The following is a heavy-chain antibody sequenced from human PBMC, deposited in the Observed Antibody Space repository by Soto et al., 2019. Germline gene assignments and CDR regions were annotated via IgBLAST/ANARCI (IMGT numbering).Heavy chain of an antibody. CDR3: ARESAPTVMHYYDYYMDD. Sequence: PGGSLRLSCAASGFTFSDYYMSWIRQAPGKGLEWVSYISSSGSTIYYADSVKGRFTISRDNAKNSLYLQMNSLRAEDTAVYYCARESAPTVMHYYDYYMDDGGKGTTVSVSS. V-gene: IGHV3-11*01. CDR2: ISSSGSTI. D-gene: IGHD4-4*01. CDR1: GFTFSDYY. J-gene: IGHJ6*03.